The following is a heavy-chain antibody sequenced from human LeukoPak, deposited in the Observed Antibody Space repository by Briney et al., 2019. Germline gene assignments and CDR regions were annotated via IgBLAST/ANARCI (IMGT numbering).Heavy chain of an antibody. CDR3: VRGRITVAMYYFDS. J-gene: IGHJ4*02. Sequence: SVKVSCKASGGTFSSYAISWVRQAPGQGLEWMGGIIPIFGTANYAQKFQGRVTLTRDTSITTAHMELSSLRSEDTAVYYCVRGRITVAMYYFDSWGQGTLVTVSS. CDR1: GGTFSSYA. CDR2: IIPIFGTA. D-gene: IGHD6-19*01. V-gene: IGHV1-69*05.